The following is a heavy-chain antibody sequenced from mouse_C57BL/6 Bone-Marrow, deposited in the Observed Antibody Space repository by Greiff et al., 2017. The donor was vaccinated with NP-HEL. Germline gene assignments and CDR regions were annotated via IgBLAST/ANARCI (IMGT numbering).Heavy chain of an antibody. CDR1: GYTFTSYG. V-gene: IGHV1-81*01. D-gene: IGHD1-1*01. CDR3: ARRGDFITTVVEPHYYARDY. J-gene: IGHJ4*01. Sequence: QVQLQQSGAELARPGASVKLSCKASGYTFTSYGISWVKQRTGQGLEWIGEIYPRSGNNYYNEQFKGKATLTADKSSSTAYMELRSLTSEDSAVYFCARRGDFITTVVEPHYYARDYWGQGTSVTVSS. CDR2: IYPRSGNN.